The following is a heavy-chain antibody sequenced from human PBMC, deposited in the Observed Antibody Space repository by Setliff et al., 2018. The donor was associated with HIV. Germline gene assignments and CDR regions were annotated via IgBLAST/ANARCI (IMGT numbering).Heavy chain of an antibody. D-gene: IGHD6-19*01. Sequence: SETLSLTCTVSGGSISSGTYYWSWIRQHPGKGLEWIGYIYYSGSTYFNPSLKSRVTISLDTSKNQFSLNVNSVTAADTAVYYCATSSSWSTFDYWGQGTLVTVSS. CDR3: ATSSSWSTFDY. CDR2: IYYSGST. CDR1: GGSISSGTYY. V-gene: IGHV4-31*03. J-gene: IGHJ4*02.